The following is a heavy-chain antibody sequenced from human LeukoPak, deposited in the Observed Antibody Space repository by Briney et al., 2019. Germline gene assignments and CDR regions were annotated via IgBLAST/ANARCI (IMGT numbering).Heavy chain of an antibody. J-gene: IGHJ5*02. CDR2: IYHSGST. Sequence: SETLSLTCAVSGYSISSGYYWGWIRQPPGKGLEWIGSIYHSGSTYYNPSLKSRVTISVDTSKNQFSLKLSSVTAADTAVYYCARQDDSSANWLDPWGQGTLVTVSS. CDR3: ARQDDSSANWLDP. CDR1: GYSISSGYY. D-gene: IGHD3-22*01. V-gene: IGHV4-38-2*01.